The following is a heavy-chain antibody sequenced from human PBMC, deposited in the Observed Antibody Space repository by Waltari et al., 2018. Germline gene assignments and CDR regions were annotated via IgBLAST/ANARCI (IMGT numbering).Heavy chain of an antibody. CDR3: ARGYCSSTSCYGWSPRNWFDP. V-gene: IGHV4-34*01. D-gene: IGHD2-2*01. CDR2: INHSGST. J-gene: IGHJ5*02. Sequence: QVQLQQWGAGLLKPSETLSLTCAVYGGSFSGYYWSWIRQPPGKGLEWIGEINHSGSTNYNPSLKSRVTISVDTSKNQFSLKLSCVTAADTAVYYCARGYCSSTSCYGWSPRNWFDPWGQGTLVTVSS. CDR1: GGSFSGYY.